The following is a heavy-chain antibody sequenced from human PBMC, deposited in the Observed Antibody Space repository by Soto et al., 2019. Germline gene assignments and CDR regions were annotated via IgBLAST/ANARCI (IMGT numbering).Heavy chain of an antibody. J-gene: IGHJ6*02. CDR2: ISYDGSNK. CDR1: GFTFSSYG. D-gene: IGHD2-2*01. V-gene: IGHV3-30*18. Sequence: QVQLVESGGGVVQPGRSLRLSCAASGFTFSSYGMHWVRQAPGKGLEWVAVISYDGSNKYYADSVKGRLTISRDNSKNTLYLQIHSLRADDTAVYYCAKGQHCSTTSCDFYCYGVDVWGQGTTVAVSS. CDR3: AKGQHCSTTSCDFYCYGVDV.